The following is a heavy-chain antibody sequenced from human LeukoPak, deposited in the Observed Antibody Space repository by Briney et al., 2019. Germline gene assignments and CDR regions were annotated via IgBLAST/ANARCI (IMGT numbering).Heavy chain of an antibody. D-gene: IGHD3-16*02. V-gene: IGHV3-23*01. J-gene: IGHJ4*02. Sequence: GGSLRLSCAASGFTFSSYAMSWVRQAPGKGLEWVSAISGSGGRTYYADSVKGWFTISRDNSKNTLYLQMNSLRAEDTAVYYCAKEGYDYVWGSYRYSDYWGQGTLVTVSS. CDR2: ISGSGGRT. CDR1: GFTFSSYA. CDR3: AKEGYDYVWGSYRYSDY.